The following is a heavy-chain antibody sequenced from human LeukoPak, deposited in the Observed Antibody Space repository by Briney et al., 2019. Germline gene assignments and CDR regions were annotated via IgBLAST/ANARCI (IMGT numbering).Heavy chain of an antibody. Sequence: GGSLRLSCAASGFTFNGYAMSWVRQAPGKGLEWVSAISGSGGSTYYADSVKGRFTISRDNSKNTLYLQMNSLRAEDTAVYYCARMPYYDFWSGYTTFFDYWGQGTLVTVSS. CDR1: GFTFNGYA. V-gene: IGHV3-23*01. J-gene: IGHJ4*02. D-gene: IGHD3-3*01. CDR3: ARMPYYDFWSGYTTFFDY. CDR2: ISGSGGST.